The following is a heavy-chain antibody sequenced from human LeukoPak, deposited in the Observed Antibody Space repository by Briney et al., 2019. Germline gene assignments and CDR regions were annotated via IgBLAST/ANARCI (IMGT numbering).Heavy chain of an antibody. D-gene: IGHD3-22*01. Sequence: GSXXXXYWSWIXXPPGKGLEWIGYIYYSGSTNYNPSLKRRVTISVDTSKNQFSLKLSSVTAADTAVYYCARGNYYDSSGYYYDYFDYWGQGTLVTVSS. V-gene: IGHV4-59*12. CDR2: IYYSGST. CDR3: ARGNYYDSSGYYYDYFDY. J-gene: IGHJ4*02. CDR1: GSXXXXY.